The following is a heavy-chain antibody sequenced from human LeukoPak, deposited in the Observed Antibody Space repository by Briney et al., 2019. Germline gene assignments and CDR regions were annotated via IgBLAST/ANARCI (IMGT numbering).Heavy chain of an antibody. J-gene: IGHJ6*03. CDR2: INHSGST. D-gene: IGHD3-3*01. Sequence: PSETLSLTCAVYGGSFSGYYWSWIRQPPGKGLEWIGEINHSGSTNYNPSLKSRVTISVDTSKNQFSLKLSSVTAADTAVYYCARVVGGSITIFGVVGIPYYYYYMDVWGKGTTVTVSS. V-gene: IGHV4-34*01. CDR1: GGSFSGYY. CDR3: ARVVGGSITIFGVVGIPYYYYYMDV.